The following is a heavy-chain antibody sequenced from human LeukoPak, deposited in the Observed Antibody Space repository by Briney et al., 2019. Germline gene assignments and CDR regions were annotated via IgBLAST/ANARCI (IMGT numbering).Heavy chain of an antibody. CDR2: IYYSGGT. Sequence: PSETLSLTCTVSGGSISSSSYYWGWIRQPPGKGLEWIGSIYYSGGTYYNPSLKSRVTISVDTSKNQFSLKLSSVTAADTAVYYCAKLVQEDWFDPWGQGTLVTVSS. CDR3: AKLVQEDWFDP. J-gene: IGHJ5*02. D-gene: IGHD6-6*01. V-gene: IGHV4-39*01. CDR1: GGSISSSSYY.